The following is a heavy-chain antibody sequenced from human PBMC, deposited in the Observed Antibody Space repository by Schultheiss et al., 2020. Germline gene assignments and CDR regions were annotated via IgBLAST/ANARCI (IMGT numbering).Heavy chain of an antibody. D-gene: IGHD4-23*01. CDR2: IYYSGST. CDR3: ARDRGREEVTGYYYGMDV. Sequence: SETLSLTCTVSGGSISSGGYYWSWIRQHPGKGLEWIGYIYYSGSTYYNPSLKSRVNISVDTSKNQFSLKLSSVTAADTAVYYCARDRGREEVTGYYYGMDVWGQGTTVTVSS. J-gene: IGHJ6*02. CDR1: GGSISSGGYY. V-gene: IGHV4-31*03.